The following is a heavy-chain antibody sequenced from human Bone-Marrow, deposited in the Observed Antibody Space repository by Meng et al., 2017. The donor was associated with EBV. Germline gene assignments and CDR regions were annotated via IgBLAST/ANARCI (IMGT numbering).Heavy chain of an antibody. CDR3: ARPFPSWQSPRLDPFGA. J-gene: IGHJ5*02. Sequence: HLQMLALGPGQVKPSETLSLTCTVSGDSISSFYYWGWIRQPPGRGLEWIGSVHYTGSTYYSPSLKSRVTVSVDTSKNQFSLRLTSVTAADTAVYYCARPFPSWQSPRLDPFGAWGQGTLVTVSS. CDR2: VHYTGST. CDR1: GDSISSFYY. V-gene: IGHV4-39*01. D-gene: IGHD6-19*01.